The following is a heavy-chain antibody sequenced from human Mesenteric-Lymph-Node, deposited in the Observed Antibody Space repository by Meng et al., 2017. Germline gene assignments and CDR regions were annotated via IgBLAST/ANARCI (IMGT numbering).Heavy chain of an antibody. CDR2: IYYSGST. V-gene: IGHV4-39*07. Sequence: SETLSLTCTVSGGSISSSSYYWGWVRQPPGKGLAWIGSIYYSGSTYYNPSLKSRVTISVDTSKNQFSLKLSSVTAADTAVYYCARDNIEYFDWLWPSNYFDYWGQGTLVTVSS. CDR1: GGSISSSSYY. CDR3: ARDNIEYFDWLWPSNYFDY. J-gene: IGHJ4*02. D-gene: IGHD3-9*01.